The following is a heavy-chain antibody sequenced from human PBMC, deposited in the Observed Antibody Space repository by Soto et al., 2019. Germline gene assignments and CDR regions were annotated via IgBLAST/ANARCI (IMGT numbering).Heavy chain of an antibody. D-gene: IGHD3-10*01. CDR2: IYWDNDK. V-gene: IGHV2-5*02. Sequence: QITLKESGPTVVKPKQTLTLTCSFSGFSLSTTGVGVGWIRQSPGKALEWLAIIYWDNDKRYSPSLKSRVTITKDTSKNQVVLTVTNMDPVDTGTYYCARSLWFGELHWGQGALVTVSS. J-gene: IGHJ4*02. CDR3: ARSLWFGELH. CDR1: GFSLSTTGVG.